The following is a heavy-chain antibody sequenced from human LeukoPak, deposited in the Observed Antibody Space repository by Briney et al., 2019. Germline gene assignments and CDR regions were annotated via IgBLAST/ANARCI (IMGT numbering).Heavy chain of an antibody. CDR2: ISGSGGST. D-gene: IGHD3-22*01. CDR3: AKWDLHPEDYYDSSGPTPFEDY. V-gene: IGHV3-23*01. CDR1: GFTFSSYA. Sequence: GGSLRLSCAASGFTFSSYAMSWVRQAPGKGLEWVSAISGSGGSTYYADSVKGRFTISRDNSKNTLYLQMNSLRAEDTAVYYCAKWDLHPEDYYDSSGPTPFEDYWGQGTLVTVSS. J-gene: IGHJ4*02.